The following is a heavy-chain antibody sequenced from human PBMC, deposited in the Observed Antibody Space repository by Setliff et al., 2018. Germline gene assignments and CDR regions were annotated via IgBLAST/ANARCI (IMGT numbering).Heavy chain of an antibody. J-gene: IGHJ4*02. D-gene: IGHD5-12*01. CDR2: IYYSGTT. CDR1: GGYIRSFH. Sequence: PSETLSLTCTVSGGYIRSFHWSWIRQSPGKGLEWIGYIYYSGTTNYNPSLKSRVTISVDTSKKQFSLKLNSVTAADTALYYCARHVKVATEYFDCWGQGTLVTVS. CDR3: ARHVKVATEYFDC. V-gene: IGHV4-59*08.